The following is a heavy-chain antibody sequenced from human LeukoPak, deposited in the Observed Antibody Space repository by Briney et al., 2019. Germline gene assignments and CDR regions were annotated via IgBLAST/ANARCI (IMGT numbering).Heavy chain of an antibody. D-gene: IGHD6-13*01. CDR3: AKGGEVSSWYKRLKLYFDY. J-gene: IGHJ4*02. CDR1: GITFSSYG. CDR2: ISYDGSNK. Sequence: GGSLRLSCGASGITFSSYGMHWVRQAPGKGLEWVASISYDGSNKYYADSVKGRFTISRDNSKNTLFLQMNSLRAEDTAVYYCAKGGEVSSWYKRLKLYFDYWGQGTLVTVSS. V-gene: IGHV3-30*18.